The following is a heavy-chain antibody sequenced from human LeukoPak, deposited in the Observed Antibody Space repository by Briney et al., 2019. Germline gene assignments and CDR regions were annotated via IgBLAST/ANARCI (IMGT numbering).Heavy chain of an antibody. D-gene: IGHD6-13*01. CDR2: IYTSGST. CDR1: GVTISSYY. J-gene: IGHJ4*02. Sequence: SETLSLTCTVSGVTISSYYWSWIRQPAGKGLEWIGRIYTSGSTNYNPSLESRVTMSVDTSKNQFSLQLSSVTAADTVVYYCGRLRPGIAAAGTGSDYWGQGTLVTVSS. V-gene: IGHV4-4*07. CDR3: GRLRPGIAAAGTGSDY.